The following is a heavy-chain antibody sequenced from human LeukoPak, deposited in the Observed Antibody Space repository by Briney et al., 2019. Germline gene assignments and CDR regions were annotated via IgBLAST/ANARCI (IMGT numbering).Heavy chain of an antibody. V-gene: IGHV1-69*05. Sequence: SVKVSCKASGGTFSSYAISWVRQAPGQGLEWMGGIIPIFGTANYAQKFQGRVTITTDESTSTAYMELSSLRSEDTAVYYCAKDINPEDPYSSGWYTFDYWGQGTLVTVSS. CDR2: IIPIFGTA. CDR1: GGTFSSYA. CDR3: AKDINPEDPYSSGWYTFDY. J-gene: IGHJ4*02. D-gene: IGHD6-19*01.